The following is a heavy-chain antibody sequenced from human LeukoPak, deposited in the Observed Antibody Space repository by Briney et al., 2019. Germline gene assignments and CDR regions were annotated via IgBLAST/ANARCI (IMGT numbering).Heavy chain of an antibody. CDR1: GGSISSYY. D-gene: IGHD1-14*01. V-gene: IGHV4-4*07. Sequence: SETLSLTCTVSGGSISSYYWSWIRQPAGTALEWIGRIYTSGTITYNPSLKSRVTMSVDTSKNQFSLKLSSVTAADTAVYYCARGGKIRHFDYWGQGTLVTVSS. J-gene: IGHJ4*02. CDR3: ARGGKIRHFDY. CDR2: IYTSGTI.